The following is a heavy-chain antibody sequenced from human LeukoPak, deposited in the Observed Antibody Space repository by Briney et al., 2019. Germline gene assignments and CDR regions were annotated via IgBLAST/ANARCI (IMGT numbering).Heavy chain of an antibody. CDR2: VKSKSAGETT. D-gene: IGHD3-10*01. CDR1: GLSISNDW. Sequence: GGSLRLSCAASGLSISNDWMSWVPQAPGKGLEWVARVKSKSAGETTDYAAPVKGRFTISRDDSKNTLYLQMNSLKTEDTAVYYCTLIQGWGSGSYYRDFWGQGTLVTVSS. CDR3: TLIQGWGSGSYYRDF. V-gene: IGHV3-15*01. J-gene: IGHJ4*02.